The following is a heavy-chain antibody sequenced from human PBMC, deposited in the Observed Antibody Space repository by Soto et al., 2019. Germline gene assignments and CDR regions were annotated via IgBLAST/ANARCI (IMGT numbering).Heavy chain of an antibody. J-gene: IGHJ6*02. D-gene: IGHD3-16*02. V-gene: IGHV1-69*11. CDR3: ARWPQPRYTADPYAVDV. CDR2: IVPSLDTT. CDR1: GGTFSSSG. Sequence: QVHLVQSGTEVKKPGSSVKVSCKASGGTFSSSGFSWVRQAPGQGLEWMGMIVPSLDTTNYAPKFQARVTITAYEVTSTAYMELRSLRSEDTAVYYCARWPQPRYTADPYAVDVWGQGTRVIVSS.